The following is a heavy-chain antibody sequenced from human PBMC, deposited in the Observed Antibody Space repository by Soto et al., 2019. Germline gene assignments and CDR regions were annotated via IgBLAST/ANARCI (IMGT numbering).Heavy chain of an antibody. D-gene: IGHD2-15*01. V-gene: IGHV1-3*01. CDR2: INAGNGNT. CDR1: GYTFESYA. Sequence: GASVKVCCEASGYTFESYAMHWVRQAPGQKLEWMGWINAGNGNTKYSQKFQGRVTITRDTSASTAYMELSSLRSEDMAVYYCARVLNCYLHYFDYWGQGTPVTVSS. CDR3: ARVLNCYLHYFDY. J-gene: IGHJ4*02.